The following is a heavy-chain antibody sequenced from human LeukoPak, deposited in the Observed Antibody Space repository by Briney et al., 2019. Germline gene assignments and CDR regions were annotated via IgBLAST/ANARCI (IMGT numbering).Heavy chain of an antibody. V-gene: IGHV4-39*07. CDR3: ARGGSIAA. CDR1: GGSISSSSYY. J-gene: IGHJ4*02. CDR2: INHSGST. Sequence: PSETLSLTCTVSGGSISSSSYYWSWIRQPPGKGLEWIGEINHSGSTNYNPSLKSRVTISVDTSKNQFSLKLSSVTAADTAVYYCARGGSIAAWGQGTLVTVSS. D-gene: IGHD6-6*01.